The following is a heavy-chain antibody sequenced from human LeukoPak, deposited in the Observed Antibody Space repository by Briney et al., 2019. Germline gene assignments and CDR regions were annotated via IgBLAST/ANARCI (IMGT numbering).Heavy chain of an antibody. CDR1: GGSISSYY. Sequence: SETLSLTCTVSGGSISSYYWSWIRQPPGKGLEWIGYIYYSGSTNYNPSLKSRVTISLDTSKSQFSLKLSSVNAADTAVYYCARVWANGWYAEYFHGWGQGTLVTVSS. J-gene: IGHJ1*01. D-gene: IGHD6-19*01. V-gene: IGHV4-59*12. CDR2: IYYSGST. CDR3: ARVWANGWYAEYFHG.